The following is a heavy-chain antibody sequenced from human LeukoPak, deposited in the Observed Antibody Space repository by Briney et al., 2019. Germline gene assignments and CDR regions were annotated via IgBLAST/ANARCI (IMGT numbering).Heavy chain of an antibody. V-gene: IGHV3-30*18. Sequence: GGSLRLSCAASGFTFSSYGMHWVRQAPGKGLEWVAVISYDGSNKYYADSVKGRFTISRDNSKNTLYLQMNSLRAEDTAVYYCAKERAVAEYYFDYWGQGTLVTVSS. J-gene: IGHJ4*02. CDR2: ISYDGSNK. D-gene: IGHD6-19*01. CDR1: GFTFSSYG. CDR3: AKERAVAEYYFDY.